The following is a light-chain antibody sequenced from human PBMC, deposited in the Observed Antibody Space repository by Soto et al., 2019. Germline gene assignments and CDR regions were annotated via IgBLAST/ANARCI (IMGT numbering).Light chain of an antibody. CDR2: DAS. CDR1: QDISNY. CDR3: QQYDNLPLT. V-gene: IGKV1-33*01. Sequence: DLPMTQSPSSLSASVGDRVTITCQASQDISNYLNWYQQKPGKAPKLLIYDASNLGTGVPSRFSGSGSGTDFTFTISSLQPEDIATYYCQQYDNLPLTFGGGTKVEIK. J-gene: IGKJ4*01.